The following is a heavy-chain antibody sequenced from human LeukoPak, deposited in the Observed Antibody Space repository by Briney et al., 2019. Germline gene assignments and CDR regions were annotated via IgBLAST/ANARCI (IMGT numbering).Heavy chain of an antibody. Sequence: PGGSLRLSCAASEFTFSTYWMSWVRQAPGKGLEWVADIKKDGSEKYYVDSVKGRFTISRQNAKNSLFLQMNSLRAEDTAVYYCARHRSGGSQDDAFDIWGQGTMVTVSS. D-gene: IGHD2-15*01. CDR3: ARHRSGGSQDDAFDI. J-gene: IGHJ3*02. V-gene: IGHV3-7*01. CDR1: EFTFSTYW. CDR2: IKKDGSEK.